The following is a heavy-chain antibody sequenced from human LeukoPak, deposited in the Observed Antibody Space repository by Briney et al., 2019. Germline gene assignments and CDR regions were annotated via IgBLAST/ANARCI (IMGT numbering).Heavy chain of an antibody. J-gene: IGHJ4*02. CDR2: IYTSGIT. V-gene: IGHV4-61*02. Sequence: SETLSLTCTVSGGSINSGSYFWSWIRQPAGKGLEWIGRIYTSGITNYNSSLMSRATISIDTSKNQFSLKLSSVTAADTAVYYCARAADYGDCDYWGQGTLVTVSS. CDR1: GGSINSGSYF. D-gene: IGHD4-17*01. CDR3: ARAADYGDCDY.